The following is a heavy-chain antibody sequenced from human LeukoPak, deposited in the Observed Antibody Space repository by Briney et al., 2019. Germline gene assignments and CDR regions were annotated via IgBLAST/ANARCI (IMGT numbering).Heavy chain of an antibody. J-gene: IGHJ4*02. CDR2: ISAYNGNT. D-gene: IGHD6-6*01. CDR1: GYTFTIYG. CDR3: ARDAPQYSSSGEDDY. V-gene: IGHV1-18*01. Sequence: ASVTVSFTSSGYTFTIYGISWVRQAPGQGREWMGWISAYNGNTNYAQKLQGRGTINTDTATSTDYRELRSLRSDDTAVYYCARDAPQYSSSGEDDYWGQGTLVTVSS.